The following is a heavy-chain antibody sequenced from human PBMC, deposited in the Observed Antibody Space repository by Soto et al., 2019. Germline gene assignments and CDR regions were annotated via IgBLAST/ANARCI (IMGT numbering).Heavy chain of an antibody. J-gene: IGHJ5*02. D-gene: IGHD5-12*01. CDR2: INHSGST. CDR3: ARGDGYKRESWFDP. V-gene: IGHV4-34*01. Sequence: QVQLQQWGAGLLKPSETLSLTCAVYGGSFSGYYWSWIRQPPGKGLEWIGEINHSGSTNYNPSLKSRVTISVDTSKNQFSLKLSSVTAADTAVYYCARGDGYKRESWFDPWGQGTLVTVSS. CDR1: GGSFSGYY.